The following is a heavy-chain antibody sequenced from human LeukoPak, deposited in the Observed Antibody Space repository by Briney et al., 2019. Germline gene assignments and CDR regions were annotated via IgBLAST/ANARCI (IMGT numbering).Heavy chain of an antibody. D-gene: IGHD5-12*01. CDR1: GFTFGEYG. J-gene: IGHJ4*02. Sequence: GGSLRLSCTTSGFTFGEYGFNWVRQAPGRWLEWVGVIRSKVHDSTPQYAASVKGRFTISRDDSKDIAYLQMNSLKTEDTAVYYCTRAGGYDNFLDYWGQGTPVTVSS. CDR2: IRSKVHDSTP. V-gene: IGHV3-49*04. CDR3: TRAGGYDNFLDY.